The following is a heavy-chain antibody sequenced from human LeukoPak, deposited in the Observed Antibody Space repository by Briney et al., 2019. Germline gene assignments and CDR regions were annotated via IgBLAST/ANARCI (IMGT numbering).Heavy chain of an antibody. CDR3: AKKVVVGATSPYSDFQD. V-gene: IGHV3-23*01. CDR1: GFTFSSYV. D-gene: IGHD1-26*01. J-gene: IGHJ1*01. Sequence: GSLRLSCAASGFTFSSYVMSWVRQAPGKGLELVSAISGSGDRTYYADSVRGRLTISRDNSKNALYLQMNSLRAEDTALYYCAKKVVVGATSPYSDFQDWGQGTLVTVSS. CDR2: ISGSGDRT.